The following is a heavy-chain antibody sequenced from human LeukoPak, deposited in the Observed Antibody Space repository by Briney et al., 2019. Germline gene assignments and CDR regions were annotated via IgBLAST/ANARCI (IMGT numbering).Heavy chain of an antibody. V-gene: IGHV1-2*02. CDR3: ARALPSLGGVVTSNDY. Sequence: WASVKVSCKASGYTFTGYYMHWVRQAPGQGLEWMGWINPNSGGTNYAQKFQGRVTMTRDTSISAAYMELSRLRSDDTAVYYCARALPSLGGVVTSNDYWGQGTLVTVSS. D-gene: IGHD3-3*01. CDR1: GYTFTGYY. J-gene: IGHJ4*02. CDR2: INPNSGGT.